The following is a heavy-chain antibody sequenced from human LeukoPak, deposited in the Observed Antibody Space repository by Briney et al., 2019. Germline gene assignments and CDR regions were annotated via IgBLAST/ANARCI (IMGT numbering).Heavy chain of an antibody. CDR2: IYYSGST. J-gene: IGHJ4*02. CDR3: ARGAGYSSGWYHQLFDY. V-gene: IGHV4-59*01. Sequence: PSETLSLTCAVYGGSISSYYWSWIRQPPGKGLEWIGYIYYSGSTNYNPSLKSRVTISVDTSKNQFSLKLSSVTAADTAVYYCARGAGYSSGWYHQLFDYWGQGTLVTVSS. D-gene: IGHD6-19*01. CDR1: GGSISSYY.